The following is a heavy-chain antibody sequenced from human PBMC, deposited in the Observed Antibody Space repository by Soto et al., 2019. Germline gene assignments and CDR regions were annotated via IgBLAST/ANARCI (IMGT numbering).Heavy chain of an antibody. D-gene: IGHD6-6*01. CDR3: ARQAAARPAPWY. J-gene: IGHJ4*02. V-gene: IGHV3-21*04. CDR2: ISSSSSYI. Sequence: WGSLRLCYAAAGFTCISYSRNWVRQTPGKGLEWVSSISSSSSYIYYADSVRGRFTISRDNAKSSLYLQMDSLGAEDTAVYYCARQAAARPAPWYSAQGTLLTVSS. CDR1: GFTCISYS.